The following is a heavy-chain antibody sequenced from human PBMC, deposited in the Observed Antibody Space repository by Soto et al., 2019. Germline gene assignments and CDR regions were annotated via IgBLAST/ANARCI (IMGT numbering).Heavy chain of an antibody. J-gene: IGHJ3*02. CDR1: GYSFTGNS. CDR3: DRVGYFGYCSGGSCSDDAFDI. Sequence: ASXKVSCKASGYSFTGNSMHWVRQAPGKGLEGMGGFDPEDGETIYAQKFQGRVTMTEDTSTDTAYMELSSLRSEDTAVYYCDRVGYFGYCSGGSCSDDAFDIWGQGTMVTV. D-gene: IGHD2-15*01. V-gene: IGHV1-24*01. CDR2: FDPEDGET.